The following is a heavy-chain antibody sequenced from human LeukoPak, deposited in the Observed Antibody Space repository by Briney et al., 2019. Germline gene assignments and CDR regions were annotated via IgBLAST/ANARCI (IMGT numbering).Heavy chain of an antibody. CDR2: IYHSGST. CDR3: ARNVGVTTDWYFDL. V-gene: IGHV4-30-2*01. Sequence: SETLSLTCAVSGGSISSGGYSWSWIRQPPGKGLEWIGYIYHSGSTYYNPSLKSRVTISVDRSKNQFSLKLSSVTAADTAVYYCARNVGVTTDWYFDLWGRGTLVTVSS. CDR1: GGSISSGGYS. J-gene: IGHJ2*01. D-gene: IGHD2-21*02.